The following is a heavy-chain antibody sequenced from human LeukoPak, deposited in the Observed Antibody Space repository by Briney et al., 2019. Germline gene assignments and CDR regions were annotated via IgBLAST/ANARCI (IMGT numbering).Heavy chain of an antibody. D-gene: IGHD2-2*02. CDR3: ARHSRYCSSTSCYMRGAYYMDV. V-gene: IGHV4-39*01. Sequence: SETPSLTCTVSGGSISSSSYYWGWIRQPPGKGLEWIGEINHSGSTNYNPSLKSRVTISVDTSKNQFSLKLSSVTAADTAVYYCARHSRYCSSTSCYMRGAYYMDVWGKGTTVTVSS. CDR1: GGSISSSSYY. J-gene: IGHJ6*03. CDR2: INHSGST.